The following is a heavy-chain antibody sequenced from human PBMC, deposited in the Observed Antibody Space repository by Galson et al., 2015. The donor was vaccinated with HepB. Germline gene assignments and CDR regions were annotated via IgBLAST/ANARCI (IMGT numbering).Heavy chain of an antibody. J-gene: IGHJ4*02. D-gene: IGHD2-21*01. CDR3: ARSSLGFFRPIYYFDY. V-gene: IGHV1-8*01. CDR2: MNPNSGNT. CDR1: GYTFTSYD. Sequence: SCKASGYTFTSYDINWVRQATGQGLEWMGWMNPNSGNTGYAQKFQGRVTMTRNTSISTAYMELSSLRSEDTAVYYCARSSLGFFRPIYYFDYWGQGTLVTVSS.